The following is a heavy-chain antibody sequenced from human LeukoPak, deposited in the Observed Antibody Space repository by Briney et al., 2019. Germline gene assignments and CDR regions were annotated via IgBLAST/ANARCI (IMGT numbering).Heavy chain of an antibody. V-gene: IGHV3-23*01. CDR3: ARLYNYYNSGRPSRWFDP. J-gene: IGHJ5*02. CDR2: ISGSGGST. CDR1: GFTFSSYA. D-gene: IGHD3-10*01. Sequence: GGSLRLSCAASGFTFSSYAMSWVRQAPGKGLEWVSAISGSGGSTYYADSVKGRFTISRDNAKKSLYLQMNSLRAEDTAVYYCARLYNYYNSGRPSRWFDPWGQGTLVTVSS.